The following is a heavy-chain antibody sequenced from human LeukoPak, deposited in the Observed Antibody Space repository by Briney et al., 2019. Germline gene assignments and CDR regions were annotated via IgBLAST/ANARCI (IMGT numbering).Heavy chain of an antibody. J-gene: IGHJ4*02. CDR1: GFTFSSYA. V-gene: IGHV3-23*01. CDR3: AKEGTYYYGSGSLFDY. CDR2: ISGSGGST. Sequence: GGSLRLSCAASGFTFSSYAMSWVRQAPGKGLEWVSAISGSGGSTYYADSVKGRFTISRDNSKNTLYLQMNSLRAEDTAGYYCAKEGTYYYGSGSLFDYWGQGTLVTVSS. D-gene: IGHD3-10*01.